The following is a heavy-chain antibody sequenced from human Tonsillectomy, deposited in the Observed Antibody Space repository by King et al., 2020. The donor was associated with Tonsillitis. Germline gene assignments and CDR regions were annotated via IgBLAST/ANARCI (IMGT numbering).Heavy chain of an antibody. CDR2: INPSGGST. D-gene: IGHD6-25*01. J-gene: IGHJ6*03. CDR1: GYNFINYY. V-gene: IGHV1-46*01. Sequence: VQLVESGAEVKKPGASVKVSCKASGYNFINYYTHWVRQAPGQGLEWMGLINPSGGSTTYAQKFQGRVTMTRDTSTSTVYMELTSLRSEDTAVYYCARGGEFMDVWCKGTTVTVSS. CDR3: ARGGEFMDV.